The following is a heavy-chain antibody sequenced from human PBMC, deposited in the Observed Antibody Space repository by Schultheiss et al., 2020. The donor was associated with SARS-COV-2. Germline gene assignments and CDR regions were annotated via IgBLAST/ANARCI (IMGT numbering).Heavy chain of an antibody. Sequence: GSLRLSCTVSGVSVTTYCWNWIRRPPGKGLEWIGFINDSGSTNYNPSIKSRVTISVDTSKNQFSLKLTSVTAADTAIYYCARRRSDGNWYLDTWGPGTLVTVSS. D-gene: IGHD4-23*01. V-gene: IGHV4-59*08. J-gene: IGHJ4*02. CDR3: ARRRSDGNWYLDT. CDR1: GVSVTTYC. CDR2: INDSGST.